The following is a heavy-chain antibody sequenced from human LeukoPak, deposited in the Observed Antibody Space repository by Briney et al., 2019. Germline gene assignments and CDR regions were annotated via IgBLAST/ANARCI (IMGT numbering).Heavy chain of an antibody. CDR3: ARSNNDGDYLGVGFDY. V-gene: IGHV7-4-1*02. CDR1: GYTFSSYA. D-gene: IGHD4-17*01. CDR2: INTNTGNP. J-gene: IGHJ4*02. Sequence: GASVKVSCKASGYTFSSYAMNWVRQAPGQGLEWMGWINTNTGNPTYAQGFTGRFVFSLDTSVSTAYLQISSLQAEDTAVYYCARSNNDGDYLGVGFDYWGQRTLVTVSS.